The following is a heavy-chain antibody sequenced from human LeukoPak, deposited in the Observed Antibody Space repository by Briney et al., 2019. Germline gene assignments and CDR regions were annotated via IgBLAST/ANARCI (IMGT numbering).Heavy chain of an antibody. CDR2: ISYDGSNK. CDR1: GFTFNDYY. D-gene: IGHD3-10*01. Sequence: GGSLRLSCAASGFTFNDYYMSWIRQAPGKGLEWVAVISYDGSNKYSADSVKGRFTISRDNSKNTLYLQMNSLRAEDTAVYYCAKNYGSGSYLSNPFDYWGQGTLVTVSS. J-gene: IGHJ4*02. CDR3: AKNYGSGSYLSNPFDY. V-gene: IGHV3-30*18.